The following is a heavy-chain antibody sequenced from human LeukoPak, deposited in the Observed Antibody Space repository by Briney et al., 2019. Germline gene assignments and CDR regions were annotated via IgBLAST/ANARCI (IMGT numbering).Heavy chain of an antibody. V-gene: IGHV3-53*01. Sequence: GGSLRLSCAASGFTVSSNYMSWVRQAPGKGLEWVSVIYSGGSTYYADSVKGRFTISRDNSKNTLYLQMNSPRAEDTAVYYCASGGGYYDSSGYPYNWFDPWGQGTLVTVSS. D-gene: IGHD3-22*01. CDR2: IYSGGST. J-gene: IGHJ5*02. CDR3: ASGGGYYDSSGYPYNWFDP. CDR1: GFTVSSNY.